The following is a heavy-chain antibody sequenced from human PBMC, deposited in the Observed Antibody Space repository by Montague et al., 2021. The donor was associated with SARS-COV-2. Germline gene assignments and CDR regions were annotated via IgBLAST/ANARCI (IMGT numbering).Heavy chain of an antibody. Sequence: SETLSLTCPVPSPSTSSWSSYSGRKSQRLSSGHDSIGYTFFCGSKKYNPSLKSRVTISGDTSKNQFSLKLSSVTAADTAVYYCATYYDILTVYYIDAFDIWGQGTMVTVSS. J-gene: IGHJ3*02. CDR3: ATYYDILTVYYIDAFDI. CDR1: SPSTSSWSSY. D-gene: IGHD3-9*01. V-gene: IGHV4-39*01. CDR2: TFFCGSK.